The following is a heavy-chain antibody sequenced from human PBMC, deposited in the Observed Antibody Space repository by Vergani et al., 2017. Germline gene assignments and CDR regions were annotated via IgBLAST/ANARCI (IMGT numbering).Heavy chain of an antibody. Sequence: QVQLQESGPGLVKPSETLSLTCTVSGGSVSSGSYYWSWIRQPPGKGLEWIGYIYYSGSTNYNPSLKSRVTISVDTSKNQFSLKLSSVTAADTAVYYCAXVKYGYSGYDYFWYFDLWGRGTLVTVSS. CDR2: IYYSGST. V-gene: IGHV4-61*01. CDR3: AXVKYGYSGYDYFWYFDL. D-gene: IGHD5-12*01. CDR1: GGSVSSGSYY. J-gene: IGHJ2*01.